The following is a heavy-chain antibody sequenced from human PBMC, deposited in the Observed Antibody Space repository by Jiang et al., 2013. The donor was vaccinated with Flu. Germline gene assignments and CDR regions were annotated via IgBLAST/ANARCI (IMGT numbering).Heavy chain of an antibody. Sequence: SCKGSGYSFTNYWIGWVRQMPGKGLEWMGIIYPADSDTRYSPSFQGQVTISADRSISTAYLQWSSLKASDTAMYYCARRMGGLTGWFDPWGRGTLVTVSS. CDR2: IYPADSDT. CDR3: ARRMGGLTGWFDP. V-gene: IGHV5-51*01. D-gene: IGHD7-27*01. CDR1: GYSFTNYW. J-gene: IGHJ5*02.